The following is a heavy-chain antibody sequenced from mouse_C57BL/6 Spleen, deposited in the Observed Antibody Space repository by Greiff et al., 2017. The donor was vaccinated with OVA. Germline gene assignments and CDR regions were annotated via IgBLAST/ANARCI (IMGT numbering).Heavy chain of an antibody. CDR2: INPNNGGT. CDR3: ARRHYGSSHYYAMDY. V-gene: IGHV1-22*01. CDR1: GYTFTDYN. Sequence: EVMLVESGPELVKPGASVKMSCKASGYTFTDYNMHWVKQSHGKSLEWIGYINPNNGGTSYNQKFKGKATLTVNKSSSTAYMELRSLTSEDSAVYYCARRHYGSSHYYAMDYWGQGTSVTVSS. J-gene: IGHJ4*01. D-gene: IGHD1-1*01.